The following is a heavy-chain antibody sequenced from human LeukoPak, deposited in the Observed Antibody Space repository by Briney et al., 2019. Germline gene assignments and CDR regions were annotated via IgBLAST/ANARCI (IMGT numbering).Heavy chain of an antibody. V-gene: IGHV3-9*01. CDR1: GFTFDDYA. CDR3: AKGPIAAAGYYFDF. J-gene: IGHJ4*02. CDR2: ISWNSGYI. D-gene: IGHD6-13*01. Sequence: PGGSLRLSCAASGFTFDDYAMHWVRQAPGKGLEWVSGISWNSGYIGYADSVKGRFTISRDNAKSSLYLQMNSLRPEDTALYYCAKGPIAAAGYYFDFWGQGTLVTVSS.